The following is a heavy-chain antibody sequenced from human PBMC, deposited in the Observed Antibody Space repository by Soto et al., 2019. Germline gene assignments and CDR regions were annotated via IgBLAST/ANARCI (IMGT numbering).Heavy chain of an antibody. J-gene: IGHJ6*02. CDR1: DYTFTSYG. CDR2: INTYSGNT. V-gene: IGHV1-18*03. Sequence: QVQLVQSGAEVKKPGASVKVSCKASDYTFTSYGISWVRQAPGQGLEWMGWINTYSGNTDYARKFQGRVTMTTDTSTSTAYMGMRSLRFDDMAVYYCARAAETRYYGMDVWGQGTTVTVSS. CDR3: ARAAETRYYGMDV.